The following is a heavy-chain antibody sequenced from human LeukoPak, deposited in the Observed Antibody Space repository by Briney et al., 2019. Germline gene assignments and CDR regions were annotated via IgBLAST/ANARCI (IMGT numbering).Heavy chain of an antibody. J-gene: IGHJ4*02. Sequence: GGSLRLSCAASGFTFSSYWMNWARQAPGKGLEWVASINHNGNVNYYVDSVRGRFTISRDNAKNSLYLQMDSLRVEDTAFYYCAKDNRRHYTSGPNPDSLHWGQGALVTVSS. CDR2: INHNGNVN. CDR3: AKDNRRHYTSGPNPDSLH. V-gene: IGHV3-7*03. CDR1: GFTFSSYW. D-gene: IGHD6-19*01.